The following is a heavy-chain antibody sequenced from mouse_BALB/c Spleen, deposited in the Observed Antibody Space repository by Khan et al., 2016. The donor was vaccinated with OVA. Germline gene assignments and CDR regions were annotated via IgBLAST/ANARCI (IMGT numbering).Heavy chain of an antibody. CDR1: GYTFSSNT. CDR3: ARRRSYDCFDY. V-gene: IGHV1-4*02. CDR2: ITPRIGNN. D-gene: IGHD2-12*01. Sequence: QIQLVQSAAELARPGASVKMSCQAVGYTFSSNTIHWVKQRPGLGLEWIGYITPRIGNNDYNQNFKAKTTLTPVTSSSTAFMQLNSLTSEDSAFSYSARRRSYDCFDYWGQGTTLT. J-gene: IGHJ2*01.